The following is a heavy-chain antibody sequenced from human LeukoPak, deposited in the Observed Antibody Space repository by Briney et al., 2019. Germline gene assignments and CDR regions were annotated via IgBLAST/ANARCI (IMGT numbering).Heavy chain of an antibody. CDR2: VSGSGGGT. CDR3: AKGAASRGYTYVAN. CDR1: AFTFRPYA. V-gene: IGHV3-23*01. Sequence: GGSLRLSCAASAFTFRPYAMIWVRQAPGKGLEWVSTVSGSGGGTYYADSVKGRFTISRDNSNNTLYLQMNSLRAEDTAVYYCAKGAASRGYTYVANWGQGTLVTLSS. D-gene: IGHD5-18*01. J-gene: IGHJ4*02.